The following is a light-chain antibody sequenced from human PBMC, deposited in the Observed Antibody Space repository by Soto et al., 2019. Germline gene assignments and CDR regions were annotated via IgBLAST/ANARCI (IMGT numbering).Light chain of an antibody. J-gene: IGLJ2*01. CDR2: EVS. Sequence: QSALTQPASVSGSPGQSITISCTGTSSDVGRNNYVSWYQQHPGKAPKLMIYEVSNRPSGVSNRVSGSKSGNTASLTISGLQAEDEADYYCSSYTRSSTVVFGGGTKLTVL. CDR3: SSYTRSSTVV. CDR1: SSDVGRNNY. V-gene: IGLV2-14*01.